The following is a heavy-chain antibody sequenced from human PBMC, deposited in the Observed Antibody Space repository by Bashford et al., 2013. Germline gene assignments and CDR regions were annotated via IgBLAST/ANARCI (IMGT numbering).Heavy chain of an antibody. CDR3: ARWGGGFTMVRGKFDY. Sequence: ASVKVSCKASGYTFTSYAMHWVRQAPGQRLEWMGWINAGNGNTKYSQKFQGRVTITRDTSASTAYMELSSLRSEDTAVYYCARWGGGFTMVRGKFDYWGQGTLVTVSS. V-gene: IGHV1-3*01. CDR1: GYTFTSYA. CDR2: INAGNGNT. D-gene: IGHD3-10*01. J-gene: IGHJ4*02.